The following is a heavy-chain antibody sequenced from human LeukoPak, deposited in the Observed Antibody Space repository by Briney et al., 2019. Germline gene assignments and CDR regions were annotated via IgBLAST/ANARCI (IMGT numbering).Heavy chain of an antibody. CDR1: GGSISSYY. Sequence: SESLSLTCTVSGGSISSYYWSWIRQPPGKGMEWIGYIYYSGSTNYNPSLKSRFTISVDTSKNQFSLKLSSVTAADTAVYYCARIASYSTYYYGMDVWGRETTVTVSS. V-gene: IGHV4-59*01. CDR2: IYYSGST. J-gene: IGHJ6*02. D-gene: IGHD4-11*01. CDR3: ARIASYSTYYYGMDV.